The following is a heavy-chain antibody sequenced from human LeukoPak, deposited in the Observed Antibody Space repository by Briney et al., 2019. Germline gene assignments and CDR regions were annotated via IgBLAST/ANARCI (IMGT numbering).Heavy chain of an antibody. D-gene: IGHD3-10*01. CDR2: ISGSGGST. CDR3: ASLWFGELFSPDV. Sequence: ETLSLTCTVSGYSISSGYYWGWIRQPPGKGLGWVSAISGSGGSTYYADSVKGRFTISRDNSKNTLYLQMNSLRAEDTAVYYCASLWFGELFSPDVWGKGTTVTISS. CDR1: GYSISSGYY. V-gene: IGHV3-23*01. J-gene: IGHJ6*04.